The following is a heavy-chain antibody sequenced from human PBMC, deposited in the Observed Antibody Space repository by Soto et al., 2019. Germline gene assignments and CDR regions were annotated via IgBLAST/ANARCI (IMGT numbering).Heavy chain of an antibody. CDR3: ASRDPGTSVDY. CDR1: GGCISSYY. CDR2: ISRTGST. V-gene: IGHV4-4*09. D-gene: IGHD1-7*01. J-gene: IGHJ4*02. Sequence: PSETLSLTCTVSGGCISSYYWTWVRQPPGQGLEWIGEISRTGSTNYNPSLKSRVTISLDKPEKQCSLKVTSLTTTDTAVYYCASRDPGTSVDYSGQGTLVTVSS.